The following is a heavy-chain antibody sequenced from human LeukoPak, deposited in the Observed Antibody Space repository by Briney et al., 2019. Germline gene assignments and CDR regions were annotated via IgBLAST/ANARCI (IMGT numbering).Heavy chain of an antibody. CDR1: GGSISSGGYY. Sequence: PSQTLSLTCTVSGGSISSGGYYWSWIRQHPGKGLEWIGYIYYSGSTYYNPSLKSRVTISVDTSKNQFSLKLSSVTAADTAVYYCATVARAATWAFDIWGQGTMVTVSS. V-gene: IGHV4-31*03. CDR2: IYYSGST. CDR3: ATVARAATWAFDI. D-gene: IGHD2-15*01. J-gene: IGHJ3*02.